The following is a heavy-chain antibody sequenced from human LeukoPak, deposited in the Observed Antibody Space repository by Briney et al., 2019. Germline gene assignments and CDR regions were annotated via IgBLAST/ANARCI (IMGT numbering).Heavy chain of an antibody. V-gene: IGHV3-30*18. J-gene: IGHJ3*02. Sequence: PGGSLRLSCAASRFTFSSYGMHWVRQAPGKGLEWVAVISYDGSNKYYADSVKGRFTISRDNSKNTLYLQMNSLRAEDTAVYYCAKGIWVVRGVIGDAFDIWGRGTMVTVSS. CDR3: AKGIWVVRGVIGDAFDI. CDR2: ISYDGSNK. D-gene: IGHD3-10*01. CDR1: RFTFSSYG.